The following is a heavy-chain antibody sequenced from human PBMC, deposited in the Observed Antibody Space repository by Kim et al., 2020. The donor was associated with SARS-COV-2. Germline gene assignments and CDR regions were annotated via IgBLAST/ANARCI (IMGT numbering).Heavy chain of an antibody. V-gene: IGHV4-4*07. J-gene: IGHJ6*02. Sequence: SETLSLTCTVSGGSISSYYWSWIRQPAGKGLEWIGRIYTSGSTNYNPSLKSRVTMSVDTSKNQFSLKLSSVTAADTAVYYCARDQEGQWLVPSYGMDVWGQGTTVTVSS. CDR2: IYTSGST. CDR3: ARDQEGQWLVPSYGMDV. D-gene: IGHD6-19*01. CDR1: GGSISSYY.